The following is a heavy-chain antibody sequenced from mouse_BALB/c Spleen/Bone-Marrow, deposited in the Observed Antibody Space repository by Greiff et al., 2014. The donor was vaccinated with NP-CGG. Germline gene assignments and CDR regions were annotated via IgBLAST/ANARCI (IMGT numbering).Heavy chain of an antibody. Sequence: QVHVKQSGAKLARPGASVKLSCKASGYTFTSYWMQWVKQRPGQGLEWIGAIYPGDGDTRNTQKFKGKATLTADKSSSTAYMQLSSLASEDSAVYYCARNYYYGSSWSAMDYWGQGTSVTVSS. CDR1: GYTFTSYW. D-gene: IGHD1-1*01. J-gene: IGHJ4*01. V-gene: IGHV1-87*01. CDR2: IYPGDGDT. CDR3: ARNYYYGSSWSAMDY.